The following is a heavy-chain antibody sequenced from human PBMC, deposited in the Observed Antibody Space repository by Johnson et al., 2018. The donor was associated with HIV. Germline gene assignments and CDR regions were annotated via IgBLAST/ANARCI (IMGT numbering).Heavy chain of an antibody. J-gene: IGHJ3*01. CDR2: INWNGGST. CDR3: VRDTGYCSGGRCDDAFDV. Sequence: VQLVESGGGVIRPGGSLRLSCATSGFTFDDYGMSWVRQAPGKGLAWVSGINWNGGSTGYADSVKGRFTISRDNALNSLYLQMNSLRVEDTALYYCVRDTGYCSGGRCDDAFDVWGQGTVVTVSS. CDR1: GFTFDDYG. V-gene: IGHV3-20*04. D-gene: IGHD2-15*01.